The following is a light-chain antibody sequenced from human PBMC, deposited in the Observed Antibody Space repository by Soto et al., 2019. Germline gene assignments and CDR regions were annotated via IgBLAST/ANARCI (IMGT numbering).Light chain of an antibody. J-gene: IGLJ2*01. CDR3: AAWDDSLRGVV. V-gene: IGLV1-47*01. CDR2: RNN. Sequence: QLVLTQPPSASGTPGQRVTISCSGSGSNIGSNYVFWYQQLPGTAPKLLTYRNNQRPSGVPGRFSGSKSGTSASLAISGLRSEDEGDYYCAAWDDSLRGVVFGGGTQLTVL. CDR1: GSNIGSNY.